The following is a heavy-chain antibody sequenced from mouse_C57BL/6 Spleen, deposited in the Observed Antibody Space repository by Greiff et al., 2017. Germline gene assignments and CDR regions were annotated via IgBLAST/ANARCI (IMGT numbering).Heavy chain of an antibody. V-gene: IGHV6-6*01. CDR2: IRNKANNHAT. J-gene: IGHJ4*01. CDR1: GFTFSDAW. D-gene: IGHD2-1*01. CDR3: TGGNYEGDAMDY. Sequence: EVKLMESGGGLVQPGGSMKLSCAASGFTFSDAWMDWVRQSPEKGLEWVAEIRNKANNHATYYAESVKGRFTISRDDSKSSVYLQMNSLRAEDTGIYYCTGGNYEGDAMDYWGQGTSVTVSS.